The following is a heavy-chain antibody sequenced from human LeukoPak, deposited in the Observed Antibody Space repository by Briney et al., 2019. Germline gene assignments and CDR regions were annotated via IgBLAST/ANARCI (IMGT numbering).Heavy chain of an antibody. CDR3: ARGRRYCSSTSCRQDPPGY. V-gene: IGHV4-34*01. Sequence: SETLCLTWAVYGGSFSGHYWSWIRQPPGKGLEWIGEINHSGSTNYNPSLKSRVTISVDTSKNQFSLKLSSVTAADTAVYYCARGRRYCSSTSCRQDPPGYWGQGTLVTVSS. CDR1: GGSFSGHY. CDR2: INHSGST. D-gene: IGHD2-2*01. J-gene: IGHJ4*02.